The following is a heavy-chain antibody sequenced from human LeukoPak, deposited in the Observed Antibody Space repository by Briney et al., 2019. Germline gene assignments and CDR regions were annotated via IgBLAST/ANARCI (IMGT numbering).Heavy chain of an antibody. V-gene: IGHV4-59*01. J-gene: IGHJ4*02. CDR2: IYYSGST. CDR3: AGDQVKGYFDY. CDR1: GGHISSYY. D-gene: IGHD2-21*01. Sequence: SETLSLTCTVSGGHISSYYWSWIRQPPGKGLEWIGYIYYSGSTNYNPSLKSRVTISVDTSKNQFSLKPSSVTAADTAVYYCAGDQVKGYFDYWGQGTLVTVSS.